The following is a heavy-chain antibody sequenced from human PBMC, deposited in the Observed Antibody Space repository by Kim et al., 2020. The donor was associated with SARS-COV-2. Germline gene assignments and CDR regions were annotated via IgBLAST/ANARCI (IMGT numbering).Heavy chain of an antibody. V-gene: IGHV3-23*01. Sequence: GDKTYYAHSVNGRFTISRDNSKNTLYLQMNSLGADDTAIYYCAPRRWLDPWGQGTLVTVSS. CDR3: APRRWLDP. CDR2: GDKT. J-gene: IGHJ5*02.